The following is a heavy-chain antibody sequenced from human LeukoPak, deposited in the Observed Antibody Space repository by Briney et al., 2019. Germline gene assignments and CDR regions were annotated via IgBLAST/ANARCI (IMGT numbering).Heavy chain of an antibody. CDR2: IYYSGST. CDR3: ATSGWYLLPGVY. Sequence: ASETLSLTCTVSGGSISSTRYYWGWIRQPPGKGLEWIGSIYYSGSTYYNPSLESRVTISVDTSKNQFSLKLSSVTAADTAVYYCATSGWYLLPGVYWGQGTLVTVSS. J-gene: IGHJ4*02. V-gene: IGHV4-39*01. CDR1: GGSISSTRYY. D-gene: IGHD6-19*01.